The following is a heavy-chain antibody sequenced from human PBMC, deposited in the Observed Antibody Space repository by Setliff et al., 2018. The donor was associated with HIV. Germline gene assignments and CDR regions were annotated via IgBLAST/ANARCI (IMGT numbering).Heavy chain of an antibody. CDR1: GYTFTNYD. CDR3: ARGLFFKRGVLFPAKPLFDY. V-gene: IGHV1-8*02. Sequence: ASVKVSCKASGYTFTNYDIHWVRQATGQGLERMGWMNPNSGNTGYAQKFQGRVTMTRNTSIATAYMEMSSLRSEDTAVYYCARGLFFKRGVLFPAKPLFDYWGQGTLVTVSS. CDR2: MNPNSGNT. J-gene: IGHJ4*02. D-gene: IGHD3-10*01.